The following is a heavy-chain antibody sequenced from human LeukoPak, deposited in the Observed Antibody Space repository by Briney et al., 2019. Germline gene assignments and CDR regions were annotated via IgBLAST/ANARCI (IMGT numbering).Heavy chain of an antibody. J-gene: IGHJ4*02. D-gene: IGHD5-12*01. CDR2: ITGSGDIT. V-gene: IGHV3-48*01. Sequence: GGSLRLSCAASGFTFSSYGINWVRQAPGKGLEWVSHITGSGDITHCADSVKGRFTISRDNAKNSLYLQMNSLRAEDTAVYYCARENAVATGAFDYWGQGTLVTVSS. CDR1: GFTFSSYG. CDR3: ARENAVATGAFDY.